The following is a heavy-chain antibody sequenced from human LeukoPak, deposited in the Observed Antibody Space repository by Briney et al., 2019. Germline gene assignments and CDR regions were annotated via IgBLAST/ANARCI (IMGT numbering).Heavy chain of an antibody. D-gene: IGHD1-26*01. CDR1: GHSMISDYY. CDR3: AKDRVGSTHFDY. Sequence: ETLSLTCGVSGHSMISDYYWGWIRQPPGKGLEWVSVISGSGGSTYYADSVKGRFTISRDNSKNTPYMQMNSLRAEDTAVYYCAKDRVGSTHFDYWGQGTLVTVSS. J-gene: IGHJ4*02. CDR2: ISGSGGST. V-gene: IGHV3-23*01.